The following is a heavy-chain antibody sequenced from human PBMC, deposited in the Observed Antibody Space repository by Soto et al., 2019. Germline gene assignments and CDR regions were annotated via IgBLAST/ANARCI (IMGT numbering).Heavy chain of an antibody. V-gene: IGHV1-69*01. CDR2: IIPIFGTA. CDR3: ARAIIGGVVPYYYGMDV. J-gene: IGHJ6*02. D-gene: IGHD3-3*01. CDR1: GGTFSSYA. Sequence: QVQLVQSGAEVKKPGSSVKVSCKASGGTFSSYAISWVRQAPGQGLEWMGGIIPIFGTANYAQKFQGRVTITADESTSTAYMELSSLRSEDTAMYYCARAIIGGVVPYYYGMDVWGQGTTVTVSS.